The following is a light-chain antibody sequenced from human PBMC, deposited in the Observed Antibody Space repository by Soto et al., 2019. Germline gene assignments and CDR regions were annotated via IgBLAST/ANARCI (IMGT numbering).Light chain of an antibody. V-gene: IGLV2-14*01. Sequence: QSALTQPASVSGSLGQSITISCTGTSSNVGSFDYVSWYQQHPGKAPKVIIYDVTNRPSGFSNRFSGSKSGNTASLTISGLQPEDEADYCCSSYSSSTTLVVFGGGTQLTVL. CDR2: DVT. J-gene: IGLJ7*01. CDR1: SSNVGSFDY. CDR3: SSYSSSTTLVV.